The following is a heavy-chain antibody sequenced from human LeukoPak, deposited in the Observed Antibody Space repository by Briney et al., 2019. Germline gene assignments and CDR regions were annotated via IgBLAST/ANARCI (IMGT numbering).Heavy chain of an antibody. CDR2: ISAYNGNT. D-gene: IGHD3-16*02. V-gene: IGHV1-18*01. CDR3: ARKSPYTFGGVIGIDY. J-gene: IGHJ4*02. CDR1: GYTFTSYG. Sequence: ASVKVSCKASGYTFTSYGISWVRQAPGQGLEWMGWISAYNGNTNYAQKLQGRVTMTTDTSTSTAYMELRSLRSDDTAVYYCARKSPYTFGGVIGIDYWGQGTLVTVSS.